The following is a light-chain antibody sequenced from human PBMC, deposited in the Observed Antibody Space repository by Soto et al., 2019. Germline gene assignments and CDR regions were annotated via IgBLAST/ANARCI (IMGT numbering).Light chain of an antibody. J-gene: IGLJ1*01. CDR2: EGS. CDR1: SSDVGSYNL. Sequence: QSALTQPASVSGFPGRSITISCTGTSSDVGSYNLVSWYQQHPGKAPKLMIYEGSKRPSGVSNRFSGSKSGNTASLTISGLQAEDEADYYCCSYAGSNTFVFGTGTKVTVL. V-gene: IGLV2-23*03. CDR3: CSYAGSNTFV.